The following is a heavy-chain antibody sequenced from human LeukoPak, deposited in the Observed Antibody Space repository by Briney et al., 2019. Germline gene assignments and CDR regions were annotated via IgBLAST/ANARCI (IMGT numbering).Heavy chain of an antibody. D-gene: IGHD3-10*01. CDR3: ARSYYGSGSYYYMDV. Sequence: SETLSLTCTVSGGSISSGSYYWSWIRQPAGKGLEWIGRIYTSGSTNYNPSLKSRVTISVDTSKNQFSLKLSSVTAADTAVYYCARSYYGSGSYYYMDVWGKGTTVTISS. J-gene: IGHJ6*03. CDR2: IYTSGST. CDR1: GGSISSGSYY. V-gene: IGHV4-61*02.